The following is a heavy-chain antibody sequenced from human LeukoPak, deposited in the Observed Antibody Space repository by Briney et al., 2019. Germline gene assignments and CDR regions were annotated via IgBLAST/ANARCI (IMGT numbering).Heavy chain of an antibody. CDR3: TRFEYSSSQ. D-gene: IGHD6-6*01. CDR2: IRSKANSYAA. CDR1: GFTFSGSA. Sequence: PGGSLRLSCAASGFTFSGSAMHWVRQASGKGLEWVGRIRSKANSYAAAYAASVKGRFTISRDDSKNTAYLQMNSLKTEDTAVYYCTRFEYSSSQGGQGTLVTVSS. J-gene: IGHJ4*02. V-gene: IGHV3-73*01.